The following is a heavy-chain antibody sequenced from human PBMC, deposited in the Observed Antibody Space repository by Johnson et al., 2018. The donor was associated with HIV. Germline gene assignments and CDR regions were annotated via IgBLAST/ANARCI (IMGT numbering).Heavy chain of an antibody. J-gene: IGHJ3*02. CDR3: ATSTVSDSSSWYHLEMAFDI. V-gene: IGHV3-64*01. CDR1: GFTFSSYA. CDR2: ISSNGGST. D-gene: IGHD6-13*01. Sequence: VQLVESGGGLVQPGGSLRLSCAASGFTFSSYAMHWVRQAPGKGLEYVSAISSNGGSTYYANSVKGRFTISRANSKNTLYLQMGSLRAEDMAVYYCATSTVSDSSSWYHLEMAFDIWGQGTMVTVSS.